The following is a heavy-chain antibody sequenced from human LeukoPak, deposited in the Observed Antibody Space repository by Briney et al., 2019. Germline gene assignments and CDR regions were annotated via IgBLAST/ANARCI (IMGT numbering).Heavy chain of an antibody. J-gene: IGHJ4*02. CDR1: GFTFSSYA. D-gene: IGHD6-13*01. Sequence: QPGGSLRLSCSASGFTFSSYAMHWVRQAPGKGLEYVSAISSNGGSTYYADSVKGRFTIARDNSKNTLYLQMSSLRAEDTAVYYCVKDSSSWYGFPHFDYGGQGTLVTVSA. CDR3: VKDSSSWYGFPHFDY. V-gene: IGHV3-64D*06. CDR2: ISSNGGST.